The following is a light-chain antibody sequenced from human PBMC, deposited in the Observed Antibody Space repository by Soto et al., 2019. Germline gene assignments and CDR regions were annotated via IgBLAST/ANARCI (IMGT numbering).Light chain of an antibody. Sequence: EVVLAQSPGTLSLSPGERATLSCRATEIISSSFLAWYQHKGGQPPRLLMYGAYTRATGIPDRFSGSGSGTDFTLTISRLEPEDFAVYYCQQYANSPPTFGQGTKVDIK. V-gene: IGKV3-20*01. CDR2: GAY. CDR3: QQYANSPPT. J-gene: IGKJ1*01. CDR1: EIISSSF.